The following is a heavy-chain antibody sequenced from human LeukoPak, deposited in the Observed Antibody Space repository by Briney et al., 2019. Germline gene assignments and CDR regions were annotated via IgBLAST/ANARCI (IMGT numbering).Heavy chain of an antibody. CDR3: ARGQYGDYVFDY. D-gene: IGHD4-17*01. V-gene: IGHV3-21*01. CDR2: ISSSSSYI. CDR1: GFTFSSYS. J-gene: IGHJ4*02. Sequence: GGSLRLSCAASGFTFSSYSMNWVRQAPGEGLEWVSSISSSSSYIYYADSVKGRFTISRDNAKNSLYLQMNSLRAEDTAVYYCARGQYGDYVFDYWGQGTLVTVSS.